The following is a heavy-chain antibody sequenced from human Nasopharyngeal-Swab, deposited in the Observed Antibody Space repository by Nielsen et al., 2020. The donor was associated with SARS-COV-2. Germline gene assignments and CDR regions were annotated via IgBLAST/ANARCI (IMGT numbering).Heavy chain of an antibody. CDR3: AKGPLRTTVPDYFDY. CDR1: GFTFSDYN. CDR2: ISNSSRYI. V-gene: IGHV3-21*01. D-gene: IGHD4-17*01. Sequence: GESLKISCAASGFTFSDYNMNWVRQAPGKGLEWVSSISNSSRYIYQADSVKGRLTISRDNAKNSLYLQMNSLRAEDTAVYYCAKGPLRTTVPDYFDYWGQGTLVTVSS. J-gene: IGHJ4*02.